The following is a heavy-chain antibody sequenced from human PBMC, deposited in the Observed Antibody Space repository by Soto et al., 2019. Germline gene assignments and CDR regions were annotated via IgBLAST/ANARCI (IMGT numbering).Heavy chain of an antibody. CDR3: ARGHYDSLTIFDL. J-gene: IGHJ4*02. CDR1: GFSLTTSGVG. D-gene: IGHD3-9*01. V-gene: IGHV2-5*02. Sequence: QITLKESGPTLVKPTQTLTLTCTFSGFSLTTSGVGVGWIRQPPGKALEWLALIYWDDVKRYSPSLRTRLTITKDTTKNQEVLTMTNMDPVDTATYFCARGHYDSLTIFDLWGQGALVTVSS. CDR2: IYWDDVK.